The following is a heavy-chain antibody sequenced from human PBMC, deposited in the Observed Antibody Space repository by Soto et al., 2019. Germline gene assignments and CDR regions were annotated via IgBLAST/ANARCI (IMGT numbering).Heavy chain of an antibody. J-gene: IGHJ4*02. Sequence: SETLSLTCAVYGGSFSNYYWSWIRQPPGKGLEWIGEINHSGSTNYNPSLKSRVSISVDTSNNRFSLKLSSVTAADTAVYFCARGPQGSGPDYWGQGTLVTVSS. CDR2: INHSGST. CDR1: GGSFSNYY. V-gene: IGHV4-34*01. D-gene: IGHD3-10*01. CDR3: ARGPQGSGPDY.